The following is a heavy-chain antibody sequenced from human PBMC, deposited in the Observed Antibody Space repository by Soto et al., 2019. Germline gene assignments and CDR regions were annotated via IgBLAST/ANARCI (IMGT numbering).Heavy chain of an antibody. D-gene: IGHD2-15*01. CDR3: ATRWASGYCSGGSCYYFDY. J-gene: IGHJ4*02. CDR2: FDPEDGET. Sequence: ASVKVSCKVSGYTLTELSMHWVRQAPGKGLEWMGGFDPEDGETIYAQKFKGRVTMTEDTSTDTAYMELSSLRSEDTAVYYCATRWASGYCSGGSCYYFDYWGQGTLVTVSS. CDR1: GYTLTELS. V-gene: IGHV1-24*01.